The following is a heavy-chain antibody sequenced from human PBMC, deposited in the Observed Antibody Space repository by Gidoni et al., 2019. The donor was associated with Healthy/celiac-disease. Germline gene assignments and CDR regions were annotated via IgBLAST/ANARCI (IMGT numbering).Heavy chain of an antibody. J-gene: IGHJ4*02. Sequence: QVQLPQLGAGLLKLSETLSLTCSVYGGSFSGYYWSWIRQLPGKGLEWIGEINHSGSTNYNPALKSRVTISVDTCKNQFSLKLSSVTAADTAVYYCARGELAGTGHIDYWGQGTLVTVS. V-gene: IGHV4-34*01. CDR2: INHSGST. CDR3: ARGELAGTGHIDY. CDR1: GGSFSGYY. D-gene: IGHD6-19*01.